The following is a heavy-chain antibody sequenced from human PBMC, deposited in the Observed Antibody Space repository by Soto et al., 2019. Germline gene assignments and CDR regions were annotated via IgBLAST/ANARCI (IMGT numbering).Heavy chain of an antibody. J-gene: IGHJ6*02. CDR3: AREETAWPLAYGLDV. V-gene: IGHV3-21*01. CDR1: GFSFSTYS. CDR2: IGRRSDI. D-gene: IGHD2-21*02. Sequence: PGGSLRLSCAASGFSFSTYSMHWVRQAPGKGLEWVSSIGRRSDIYYADSVKGRLTISRDNAKNSVSLQMNSLRDEDTAVYYCAREETAWPLAYGLDVWGQGTTVTVSS.